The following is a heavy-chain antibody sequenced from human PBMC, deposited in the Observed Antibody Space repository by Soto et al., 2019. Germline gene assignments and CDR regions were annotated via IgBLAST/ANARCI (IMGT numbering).Heavy chain of an antibody. CDR3: ARRAAYSSSYFFDY. D-gene: IGHD6-6*01. V-gene: IGHV2-70*12. CDR1: GFSLRTSGMC. CDR2: VDWDGDK. Sequence: GPTLVNPTQTLTLTCTFSGFSLRTSGMCVSWIRQPPGKALEWLALVDWDGDKYYNTSLKTRLTISRDTSKNQVVLTMTNMDPVDTATYYCARRAAYSSSYFFDYWGQGSLVTVSS. J-gene: IGHJ4*02.